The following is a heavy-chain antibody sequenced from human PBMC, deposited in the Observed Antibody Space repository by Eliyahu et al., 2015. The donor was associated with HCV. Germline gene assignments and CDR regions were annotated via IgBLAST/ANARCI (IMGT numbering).Heavy chain of an antibody. D-gene: IGHD3-10*01. J-gene: IGHJ5*02. CDR2: VSYEGSNK. V-gene: IGHV3-30*04. CDR1: GFTXSNYA. CDR3: ARDRSALLWFGEYSS. Sequence: QVQLVDSGGGVVQPGRSLRLSCVASGFTXSNYAMHWVRQAPGKGLEWVAVVSYEGSNKYYADSVKGRFTISRDNSNNAVYLQMNSLRSEDTAVYYCARDRSALLWFGEYSSWGQGTLVTVSS.